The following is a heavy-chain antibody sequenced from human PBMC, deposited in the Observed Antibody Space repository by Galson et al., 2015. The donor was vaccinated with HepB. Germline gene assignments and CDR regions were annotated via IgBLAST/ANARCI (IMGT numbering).Heavy chain of an antibody. CDR3: ARDPLGGDPAAANFDC. CDR2: IWYDGSNK. V-gene: IGHV3-33*01. CDR1: GFTFSSYG. Sequence: SLRLSCAASGFTFSSYGMHWVRQAPGKGLEWVAVIWYDGSNKYYADSVKGRFTISRDNSKNTLYLQMNSLRAEDTAVYYCARDPLGGDPAAANFDCWGQGTLVTVSS. J-gene: IGHJ4*02. D-gene: IGHD2-2*01.